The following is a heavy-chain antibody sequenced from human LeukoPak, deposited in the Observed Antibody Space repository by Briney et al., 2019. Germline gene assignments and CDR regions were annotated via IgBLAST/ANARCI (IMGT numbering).Heavy chain of an antibody. V-gene: IGHV4-34*01. CDR1: GGSFSGYY. D-gene: IGHD3-10*01. CDR3: ASGFGYGFRFDP. CDR2: INHSGST. Sequence: PSETLSLTCAVYGGSFSGYYWSWIRQPPGKGLEWIGEINHSGSTNYNPSLKSRVTISVDTSKNQFSLKLSSVTAADTAVHYCASGFGYGFRFDPWGQGTLVTVSS. J-gene: IGHJ5*02.